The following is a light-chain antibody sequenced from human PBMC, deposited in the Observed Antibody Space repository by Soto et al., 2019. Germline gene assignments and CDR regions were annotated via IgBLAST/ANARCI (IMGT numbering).Light chain of an antibody. Sequence: DIPMTQSPSTLSASVGDRVTITCRASQSISTWLAWYQQKPGKAPKLLIYDASNLESGVPSRFSGSGSGTNFPLTISSLQPDDFATYYCQQHNSYSGTFGQGTKLEIK. CDR1: QSISTW. J-gene: IGKJ2*01. CDR3: QQHNSYSGT. V-gene: IGKV1-5*01. CDR2: DAS.